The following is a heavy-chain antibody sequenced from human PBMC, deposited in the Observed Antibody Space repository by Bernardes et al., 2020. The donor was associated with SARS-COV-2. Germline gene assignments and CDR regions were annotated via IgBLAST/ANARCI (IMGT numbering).Heavy chain of an antibody. D-gene: IGHD2-2*01. CDR3: AKEVPGSDY. Sequence: AGSLTLSCVVAGFPFSTPAMSWVRQAPGKGLAWVSGISNGGYNTYYEDSGKGRFTISRAISKNTLFLQMNSLRADDKAVYCCAKEVPGSDYWGQGTQVTVSS. CDR1: GFPFSTPA. J-gene: IGHJ4*02. V-gene: IGHV3-23*01. CDR2: ISNGGYNT.